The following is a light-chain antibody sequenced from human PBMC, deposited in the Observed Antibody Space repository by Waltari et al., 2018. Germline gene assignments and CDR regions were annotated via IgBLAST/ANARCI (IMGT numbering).Light chain of an antibody. CDR3: QQNGRSSIT. CDR1: QSFDRRS. CDR2: RAS. J-gene: IGKJ5*01. V-gene: IGKV3-20*01. Sequence: ETVFTQSPGTLSLSPGERAPVSCRASQSFDRRSLAWYQQKPGQSPKLLIYRASTRATGIPDRFSGSGSGTDFTLTISRLEPEDSAVYYCQQNGRSSITFGQGTRLEI.